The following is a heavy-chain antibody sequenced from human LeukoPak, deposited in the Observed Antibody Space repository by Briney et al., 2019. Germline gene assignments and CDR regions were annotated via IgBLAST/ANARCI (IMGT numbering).Heavy chain of an antibody. CDR3: ARDLGYYYANAFDI. J-gene: IGHJ3*02. CDR1: GDSFSSNSAA. V-gene: IGHV6-1*01. D-gene: IGHD3-22*01. CDR2: TYYRSKWYN. Sequence: SQTLSLTCAISGDSFSSNSAAWNWISQSPSRVLEWLGRTYYRSKWYNDYAVSVKSRITINPDTSKNQFSLQLNSVTPEDTAVYYCARDLGYYYANAFDIWGQGTMVTVSS.